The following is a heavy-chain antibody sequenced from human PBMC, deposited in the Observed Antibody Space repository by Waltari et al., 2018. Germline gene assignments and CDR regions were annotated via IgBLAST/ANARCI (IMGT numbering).Heavy chain of an antibody. CDR1: GGSISTNYN. D-gene: IGHD4-17*01. CDR2: MQYRGST. Sequence: QLQLQESGPGLVKPSETLSLTCTVSGGSISTNYNWGWIRQPPGKGLEWMGNMQYRGSTFYNPSLKSRVTISLDTAKNQFSLMLSSVGAADTAVYFCGRIAFGDDGGYFQHWGQGTLVTVSS. V-gene: IGHV4-39*01. J-gene: IGHJ1*01. CDR3: GRIAFGDDGGYFQH.